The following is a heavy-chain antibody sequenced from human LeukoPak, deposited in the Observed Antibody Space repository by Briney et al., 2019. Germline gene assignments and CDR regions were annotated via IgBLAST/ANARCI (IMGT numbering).Heavy chain of an antibody. CDR2: IYSGGST. CDR3: ARCYDYYDSSGAPFDP. V-gene: IGHV3-53*01. J-gene: IGHJ5*02. Sequence: GGSLRLSCAASGFTVSSNYMSWVRQAPGKGLEWVSVIYSGGSTYHADSVKGRFTISRDNSKNTLYLQMNSLRAEDTAVYYCARCYDYYDSSGAPFDPWGQGTLVTVSS. D-gene: IGHD3-22*01. CDR1: GFTVSSNY.